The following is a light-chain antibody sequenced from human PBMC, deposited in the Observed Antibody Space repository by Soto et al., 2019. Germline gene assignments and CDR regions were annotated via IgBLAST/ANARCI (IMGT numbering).Light chain of an antibody. CDR1: QSVSSN. Sequence: EIVITQSPATLSVSPGERATLSCRASQSVSSNLAWYQQKPGQAPRILIYGASTRETEVPDRVSGSGSWAEFTLTISSLQSEDFEVYYCQQYNNWPPGFGQGTKMDIK. J-gene: IGKJ1*01. CDR2: GAS. V-gene: IGKV3-15*01. CDR3: QQYNNWPPG.